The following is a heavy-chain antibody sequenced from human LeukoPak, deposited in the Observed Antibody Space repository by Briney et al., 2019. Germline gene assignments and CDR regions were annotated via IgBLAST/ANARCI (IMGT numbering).Heavy chain of an antibody. CDR2: ISPNSGGT. D-gene: IGHD2-15*01. CDR3: ARDHCSGGSCYSNY. CDR1: GYTFTGYY. J-gene: IGHJ4*02. V-gene: IGHV1-2*02. Sequence: ASVKVSCKASGYTFTGYYMHWVRQAPGQGLEWMGWISPNSGGTNYAQKFQGRVTTTRDTSISTAYMELSRLRSDDTAVYYCARDHCSGGSCYSNYWGQGTLVTVSS.